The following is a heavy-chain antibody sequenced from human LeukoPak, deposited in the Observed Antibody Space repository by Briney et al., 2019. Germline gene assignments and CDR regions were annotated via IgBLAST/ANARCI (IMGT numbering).Heavy chain of an antibody. V-gene: IGHV4-34*01. Sequence: TSETLSLTCAVYGGSFSGYYWSWIRQPPGKGLEWIGEINHSGSTNYNPSLKSRVTISVDTSKNQFSLKLSSVTAADTAVYYCARDRRGYCRSTSCSRYYYYYGMDVWGKGTTVTVSS. CDR2: INHSGST. CDR1: GGSFSGYY. CDR3: ARDRRGYCRSTSCSRYYYYYGMDV. J-gene: IGHJ6*04. D-gene: IGHD2-2*03.